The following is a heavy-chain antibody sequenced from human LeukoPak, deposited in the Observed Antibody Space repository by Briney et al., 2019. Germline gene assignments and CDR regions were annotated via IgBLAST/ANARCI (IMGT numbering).Heavy chain of an antibody. J-gene: IGHJ5*02. Sequence: SETLSLTCAVSSESISSGNWWSWVRQPPGKGLEWIGQILPRGSTTYNPSLESRVTISVDTSKNQFSLRLSSVTAADTAVYYCARLIKWELLAYWFDPWGQGTLVTVSS. V-gene: IGHV4-4*02. CDR1: SESISSGNW. CDR2: ILPRGST. CDR3: ARLIKWELLAYWFDP. D-gene: IGHD1-26*01.